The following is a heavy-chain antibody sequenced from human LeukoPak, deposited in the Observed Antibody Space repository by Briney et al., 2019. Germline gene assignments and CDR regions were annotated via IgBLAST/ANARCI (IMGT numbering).Heavy chain of an antibody. CDR2: ISAYNGNT. CDR1: GYTLTELS. Sequence: ASVKVSCKVSGYTLTELSMHWVRQAPGQGLEWMGWISAYNGNTNYAQKLQGRVTMTTDTSTSTAYMELRSLRSDDTAVYYCARDRRDYWGQGTLVTVSS. CDR3: ARDRRDY. J-gene: IGHJ4*02. V-gene: IGHV1-18*01.